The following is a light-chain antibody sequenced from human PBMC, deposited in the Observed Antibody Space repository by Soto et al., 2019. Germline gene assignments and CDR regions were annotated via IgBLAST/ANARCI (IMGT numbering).Light chain of an antibody. CDR1: SGHSSYI. CDR2: LEGSGSY. Sequence: QSVLTQSSSASASLGSSVTLTCTLSSGHSSYIIAWHQQQPGKAPRYLMKLEGSGSYNKGSGVPDRFSGSSSGADRYLTISNLQFEDEADYYCETWDSNTWVFGGGTKVTVL. J-gene: IGLJ3*02. CDR3: ETWDSNTWV. V-gene: IGLV4-60*02.